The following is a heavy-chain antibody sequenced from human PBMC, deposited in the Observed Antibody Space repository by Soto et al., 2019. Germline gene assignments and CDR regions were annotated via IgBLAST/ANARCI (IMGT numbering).Heavy chain of an antibody. Sequence: GESLKISCKGSGYSFTSYWIGWVRQMPGKGLEWMGIIYPGDSDTRYSPSFQGQVTISADKSISTAYLQWSSLKASDPAMYYCDRCPPYSYGYYFDYWGLVSLATVSS. CDR1: GYSFTSYW. CDR3: DRCPPYSYGYYFDY. J-gene: IGHJ4*02. CDR2: IYPGDSDT. V-gene: IGHV5-51*01. D-gene: IGHD5-18*01.